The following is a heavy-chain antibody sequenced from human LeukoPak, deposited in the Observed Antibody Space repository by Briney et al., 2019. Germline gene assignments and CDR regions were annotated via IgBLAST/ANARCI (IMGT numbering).Heavy chain of an antibody. J-gene: IGHJ3*02. CDR1: GFTFDDYA. D-gene: IGHD6-19*01. CDR2: ISWNSGSI. Sequence: GGSLRLSRAASGFTFDDYAMHWVRQAPGKGLEWVSGISWNSGSIGYADSVKGRFTISRDNAKNSLYLQINSLRAEDTALYYCAKGSSVAGPNHGAFDIWGQGTMVTVSS. V-gene: IGHV3-9*01. CDR3: AKGSSVAGPNHGAFDI.